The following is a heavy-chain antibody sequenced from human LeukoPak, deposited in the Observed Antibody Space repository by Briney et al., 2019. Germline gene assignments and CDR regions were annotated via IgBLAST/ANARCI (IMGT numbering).Heavy chain of an antibody. CDR1: GYTFTSYD. J-gene: IGHJ4*02. CDR3: AKDLSVGVVITSPFDY. CDR2: MNPNSGNT. Sequence: ASVKVSCKASGYTFTSYDINWVRQATGQGLEWMGWMNPNSGNTGYAQKFQGRVTITRNTSISTAYMELSSLRSEDTAEYYCAKDLSVGVVITSPFDYWGQGTLVTVSS. V-gene: IGHV1-8*03. D-gene: IGHD3-22*01.